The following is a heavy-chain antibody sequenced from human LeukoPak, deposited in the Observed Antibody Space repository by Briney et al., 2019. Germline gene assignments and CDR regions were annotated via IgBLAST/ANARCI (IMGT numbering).Heavy chain of an antibody. V-gene: IGHV3-23*01. CDR1: GFSFSSYA. J-gene: IGHJ3*02. Sequence: GGSLRLSCAASGFSFSSYAMSWVRRAPGKGLEWVSAISGSGGTIYYADSVKGRFTISRDNAKNSLYLQMNSLRAEDTAVYYCARKRITMIVPDAFDIWGQGTMVTVSS. CDR2: ISGSGGTI. D-gene: IGHD3-22*01. CDR3: ARKRITMIVPDAFDI.